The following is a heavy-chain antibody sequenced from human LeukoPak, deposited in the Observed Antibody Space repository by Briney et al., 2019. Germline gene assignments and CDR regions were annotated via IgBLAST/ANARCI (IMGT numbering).Heavy chain of an antibody. Sequence: HPGGSLRLSCAASGFAFSSFAMGWVRQAPGEGLEWVSAISGSGGSTYYADSEKGRFTISRDNSKNTLHLQMNSLRAEDTAVYYCAIGDKKRITMVRGVMQPFDYWGQGTLVTVSS. CDR3: AIGDKKRITMVRGVMQPFDY. V-gene: IGHV3-23*01. J-gene: IGHJ4*02. D-gene: IGHD3-10*01. CDR2: ISGSGGST. CDR1: GFAFSSFA.